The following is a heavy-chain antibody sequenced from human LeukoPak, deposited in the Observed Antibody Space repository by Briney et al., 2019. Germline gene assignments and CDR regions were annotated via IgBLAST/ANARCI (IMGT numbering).Heavy chain of an antibody. CDR1: GGSISSGGYY. Sequence: SETLSLTCTVSGGSISSGGYYWSWIRQPPGKGLEWIGYIYHSGSTYYNPSLKSRVTISVDRSKNQFSLKLSSVTAADTAVYYCARVLNEALSGYLDYWGQGTLVTVSS. D-gene: IGHD3-3*01. J-gene: IGHJ4*02. CDR3: ARVLNEALSGYLDY. CDR2: IYHSGST. V-gene: IGHV4-30-2*01.